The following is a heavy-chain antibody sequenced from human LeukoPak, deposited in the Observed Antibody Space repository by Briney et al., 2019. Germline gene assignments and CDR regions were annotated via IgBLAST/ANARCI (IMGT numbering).Heavy chain of an antibody. CDR3: ARGRYSGYDWGFDYFDY. CDR1: RDSVSSNSAA. Sequence: SQTLSLTCAISRDSVSSNSAAWNWIRQSPSRGLEWLGRTYYRSKWYNDYAVSVKSRITINPDTSKNQFSLQLNSVTPEDTAVYYCARGRYSGYDWGFDYFDYWGQGTLVTVSS. J-gene: IGHJ4*02. V-gene: IGHV6-1*01. D-gene: IGHD5-12*01. CDR2: TYYRSKWYN.